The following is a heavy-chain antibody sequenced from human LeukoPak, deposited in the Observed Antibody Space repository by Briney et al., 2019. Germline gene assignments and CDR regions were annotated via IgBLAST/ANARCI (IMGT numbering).Heavy chain of an antibody. V-gene: IGHV3-11*04. D-gene: IGHD6-13*01. J-gene: IGHJ5*02. CDR3: ARDIAAVGNNWFDP. CDR1: GFTFSDYY. Sequence: PGGSLRLSCAASGFTFSDYYMSWIRQAPGKGLEWVSYISSSGSTIYYADSVKGRFTISRDNAKNSLYLQMNSLRAEDTAVYYCARDIAAVGNNWFDPWGQGTLVTVTS. CDR2: ISSSGSTI.